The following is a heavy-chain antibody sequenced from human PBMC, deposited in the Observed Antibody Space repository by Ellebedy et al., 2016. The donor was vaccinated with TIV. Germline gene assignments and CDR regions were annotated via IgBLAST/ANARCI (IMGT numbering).Heavy chain of an antibody. Sequence: GESLKISCKASGFLFSDCSMNWIRQAPGKGLEWVASISSSGTYIYYADSLEGRFTTARDNVKDSVFLQMNDLRVDDSGVYYCARTTPYNIAVAGPDYWGQGTLVTVTS. CDR1: GFLFSDCS. D-gene: IGHD6-19*01. V-gene: IGHV3-21*01. CDR2: ISSSGTYI. J-gene: IGHJ4*02. CDR3: ARTTPYNIAVAGPDY.